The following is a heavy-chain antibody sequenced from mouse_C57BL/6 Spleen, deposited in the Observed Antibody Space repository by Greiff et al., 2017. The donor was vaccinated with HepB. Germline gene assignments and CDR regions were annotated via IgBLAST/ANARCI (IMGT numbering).Heavy chain of an antibody. J-gene: IGHJ4*01. CDR2: SRNKANDYTT. CDR3: ARDDYYYAMDY. D-gene: IGHD1-1*01. V-gene: IGHV7-1*01. Sequence: EVQLQQSGGGLVQSGRSLRLSCATSGFTFSDFYMEWVRQAPGKGLEWIAASRNKANDYTTEYSASVKGRFIVSRDTSQSILYLQMNALRAEDTAIYYCARDDYYYAMDYWGQGTSVTVSS. CDR1: GFTFSDFY.